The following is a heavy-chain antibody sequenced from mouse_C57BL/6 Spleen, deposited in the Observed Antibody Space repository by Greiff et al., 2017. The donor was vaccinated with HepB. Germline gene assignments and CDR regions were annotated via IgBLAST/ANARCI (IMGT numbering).Heavy chain of an antibody. CDR1: GYTFTSYW. CDR2: IHPNSGST. J-gene: IGHJ4*01. D-gene: IGHD1-1*01. CDR3: ARAYYGSSDEAMDY. Sequence: VQLQQPGAELVKPGASVKLSCKASGYTFTSYWMHWVKQRPGQGLEWIGMIHPNSGSTNYNEKFKSKATLTVDKSSSTAYMQLSSLTSEDSAVYYCARAYYGSSDEAMDYWGQGTSVTVSS. V-gene: IGHV1-64*01.